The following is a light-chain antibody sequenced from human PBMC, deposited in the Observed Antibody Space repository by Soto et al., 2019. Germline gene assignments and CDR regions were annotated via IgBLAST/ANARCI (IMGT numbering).Light chain of an antibody. J-gene: IGLJ2*01. CDR3: QSYDSRLSGYVV. CDR1: SSNIGAGYD. Sequence: QSVLTQPPSVSGAPGQTVTISRTGGSSNIGAGYDVHWYQQIPGTAPKLLIYANSNRPSGVPDRFSGSKSGTSASLAVTGLQAEDEADYYCQSYDSRLSGYVVFGGGTKLTVL. V-gene: IGLV1-40*01. CDR2: ANS.